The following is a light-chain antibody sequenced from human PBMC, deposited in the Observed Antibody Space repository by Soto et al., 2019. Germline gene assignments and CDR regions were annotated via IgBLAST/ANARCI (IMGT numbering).Light chain of an antibody. CDR2: LGS. CDR3: MQALQTPPYT. V-gene: IGKV2-28*01. J-gene: IGKJ2*01. Sequence: DIVLTQSPLSLPVTPGEPASISCRSSQSLLHSNGYNYLSWYLQKPGQSPQLLIYLGSNRASGVPDRFSGSESGTAFTLTISRVAPADVGTYYCMQALQTPPYTFGQGSKLEIK. CDR1: QSLLHSNGYNY.